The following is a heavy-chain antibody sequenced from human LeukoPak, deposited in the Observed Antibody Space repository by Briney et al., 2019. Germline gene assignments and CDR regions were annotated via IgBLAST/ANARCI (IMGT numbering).Heavy chain of an antibody. CDR2: IYPKSADI. CDR3: TREDY. V-gene: IGHV1-2*02. CDR1: GYTFTDYY. J-gene: IGHJ4*02. Sequence: ASVKVSCKAPGYTFTDYYFHWVRQAPGQGLEWMGWIYPKSADINFAQKFQGRVTMTRDTSSSTAYMELSRLRSDDTAVYYCTREDYWGQGTLVTVSS.